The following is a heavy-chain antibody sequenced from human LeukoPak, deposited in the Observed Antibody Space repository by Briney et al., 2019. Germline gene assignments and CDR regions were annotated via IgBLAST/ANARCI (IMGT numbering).Heavy chain of an antibody. Sequence: PGGSLRLSCAASGFTFSSYWMSWVRQAPGKGLEWVSSISSSSSYIYYADSVKGRFTISRDNAKNSLYLQMNSLRAEDTAVYYCAWNDYGDYQYYFDYWGQGTLVTVSS. CDR1: GFTFSSYW. V-gene: IGHV3-21*01. D-gene: IGHD4-17*01. CDR3: AWNDYGDYQYYFDY. CDR2: ISSSSSYI. J-gene: IGHJ4*02.